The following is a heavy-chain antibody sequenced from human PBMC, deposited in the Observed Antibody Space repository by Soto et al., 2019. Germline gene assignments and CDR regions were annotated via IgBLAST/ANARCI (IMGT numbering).Heavy chain of an antibody. D-gene: IGHD3-10*01. CDR2: IYYSGST. Sequence: PSGALPLTRAFSGGSIRRGVYYWRWIRQPPGKGLEWFGYIYYSGSTYYNPSLKSRVTISVDTSKNQFSLKLSSVTAADTAVYYCARGTVGTMVRGVIITGRMMDVWGQGTTVTVSS. CDR3: ARGTVGTMVRGVIITGRMMDV. J-gene: IGHJ6*02. V-gene: IGHV4-31*11. CDR1: GGSIRRGVYY.